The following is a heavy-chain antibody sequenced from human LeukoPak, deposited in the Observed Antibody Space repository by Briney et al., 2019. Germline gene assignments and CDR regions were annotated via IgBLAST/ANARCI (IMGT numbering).Heavy chain of an antibody. D-gene: IGHD3-16*01. CDR3: AKNPLSGYYYGMDV. CDR2: ISWGGGST. J-gene: IGHJ6*04. V-gene: IGHV3-43D*04. CDR1: GFTFDDYA. Sequence: GGSLRLSCAASGFTFDDYAMHWVRQAPGKGLEGVSLISWGGGSTYYADSVKGRFTISRDNSKNSLYLQMNSLRAEDTALYYCAKNPLSGYYYGMDVWGKGTTVTVSS.